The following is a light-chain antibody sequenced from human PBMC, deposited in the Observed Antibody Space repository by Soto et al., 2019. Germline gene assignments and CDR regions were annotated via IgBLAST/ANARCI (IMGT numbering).Light chain of an antibody. J-gene: IGKJ4*01. CDR2: KAS. V-gene: IGKV1-5*03. CDR3: QQYSISSLT. CDR1: QSISSW. Sequence: DIQMTQSPSTVSASVGDRVTITCRASQSISSWLAWYQQKPGKAPKLLIQKASSLESGVPSRFSGGGSGTEVHLAISSLQPDDFATYWCQQYSISSLTFGGGTKVEIK.